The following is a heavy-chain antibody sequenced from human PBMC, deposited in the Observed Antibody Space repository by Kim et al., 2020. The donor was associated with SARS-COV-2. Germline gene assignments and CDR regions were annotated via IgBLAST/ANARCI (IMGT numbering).Heavy chain of an antibody. D-gene: IGHD3-10*01. J-gene: IGHJ6*01. CDR3: AKTAAGPGEYDSFYYY. CDR1: GFTFSRFA. CDR2: ISTGGGNI. V-gene: IGHV3-23*01. Sequence: GGSLRLSCVTSGFTFSRFAMTWVRQAPGQGLEWVAAISTGGGNIQYADSVKGRFTINRDNSKSTLYLQLTSLSADDTAIYYCAKTAAGPGEYDSFYYY.